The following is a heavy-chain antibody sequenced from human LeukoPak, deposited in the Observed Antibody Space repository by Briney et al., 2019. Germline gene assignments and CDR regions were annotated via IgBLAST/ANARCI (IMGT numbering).Heavy chain of an antibody. Sequence: SETLSLTCTVSGGSISSGSYYWSWIRQPPGKGLEWIGYIYYSGSTNYNPSLKSRVTISVDTSKNQFSLKLSSVTAADTAVYYCARDSEHSYYMDVWGKGTTVTVSS. CDR1: GGSISSGSYY. CDR2: IYYSGST. V-gene: IGHV4-61*01. J-gene: IGHJ6*03. CDR3: ARDSEHSYYMDV.